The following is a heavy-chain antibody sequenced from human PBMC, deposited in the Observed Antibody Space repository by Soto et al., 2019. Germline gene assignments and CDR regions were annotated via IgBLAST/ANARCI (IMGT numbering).Heavy chain of an antibody. J-gene: IGHJ3*02. CDR3: AKATATGGGAFDI. V-gene: IGHV3-23*01. CDR1: DFTFNNYV. CDR2: ILVDGRT. Sequence: RGSLRLSCAASDFTFNNYVMSWVRQAPGKGLEWVSTILVDGRTFYVDSVEGRFTISRDSSQNTVYLQMNSLTAGDTALYYCAKATATGGGAFDICGQGTMVTVSS. D-gene: IGHD2-8*02.